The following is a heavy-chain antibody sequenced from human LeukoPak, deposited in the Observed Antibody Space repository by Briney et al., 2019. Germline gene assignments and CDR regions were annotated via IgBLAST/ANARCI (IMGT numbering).Heavy chain of an antibody. CDR2: ISTSGST. V-gene: IGHV4-4*07. CDR1: GGSISNYY. J-gene: IGHJ4*02. D-gene: IGHD6-13*01. Sequence: PSETLSLTCSVSGGSISNYYWSWIRQPAGKGLDWIGRISTSGSTNYKPSLRSRVTISMDASKDQFSLRLSSVTAADTAVYYCARERGTIAAPYYFDFWGPGILVTVSS. CDR3: ARERGTIAAPYYFDF.